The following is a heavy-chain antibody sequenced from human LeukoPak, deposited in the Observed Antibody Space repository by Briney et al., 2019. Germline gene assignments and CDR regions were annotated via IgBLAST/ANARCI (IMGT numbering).Heavy chain of an antibody. D-gene: IGHD2-2*01. V-gene: IGHV3-23*01. CDR3: ASQRETQGSKYDFDY. J-gene: IGHJ4*02. CDR1: GFTFNIYA. CDR2: ISSSGDPT. Sequence: GGSLRLSCTASGFTFNIYAMSWVRQPPGEGMEWVSSISSSGDPTYYADSVKGRFTISRDNSKHTLDLQTNSLRADDTAVYYCASQRETQGSKYDFDYWGQGTLVTVPS.